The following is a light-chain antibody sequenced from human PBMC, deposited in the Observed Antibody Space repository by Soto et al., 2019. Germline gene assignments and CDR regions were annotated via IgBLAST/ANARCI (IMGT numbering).Light chain of an antibody. J-gene: IGLJ2*01. CDR1: SSDVGGYNY. Sequence: QSALTQPASVSGSPGQSITISCTGTSSDVGGYNYVSWYQQHPGKAPKLMIYDVSDRPSGVSNRFSGSNSGNTASLTISGLQAEDEADYYCSSYTSSSTLVVFGGGTMLTVL. V-gene: IGLV2-14*01. CDR3: SSYTSSSTLVV. CDR2: DVS.